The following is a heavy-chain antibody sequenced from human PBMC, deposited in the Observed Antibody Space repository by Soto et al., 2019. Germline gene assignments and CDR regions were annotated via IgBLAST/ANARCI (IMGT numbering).Heavy chain of an antibody. CDR1: GGTFSSYT. V-gene: IGHV1-69*02. CDR2: IIPILGIA. CDR3: AARSGSYFYFDY. Sequence: QVQLVQSGAEVKKPGSSVKVSCKASGGTFSSYTISWVRQAPGQGLEWMGRIIPILGIANYAQKFQGRVTITANKSTRTAYMELSSLRSEDTAVYYCAARSGSYFYFDYWGQGTLVTVSS. J-gene: IGHJ4*02. D-gene: IGHD3-10*01.